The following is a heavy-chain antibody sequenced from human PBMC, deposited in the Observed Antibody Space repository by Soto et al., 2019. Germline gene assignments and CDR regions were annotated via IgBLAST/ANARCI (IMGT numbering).Heavy chain of an antibody. D-gene: IGHD2-2*01. CDR3: ARHVGSCRSPSGWFDP. V-gene: IGHV5-51*01. CDR2: IYPGDSDT. CDR1: GYSFTSYW. Sequence: GESLKISCKGSGYSFTSYWIGWVRQMPGKGLEWMGIIYPGDSDTSYSPSFQGQVTISADKSISTAQLQWSSLKASDTAMYYCARHVGSCRSPSGWFDPWGQGTLVTVSS. J-gene: IGHJ5*02.